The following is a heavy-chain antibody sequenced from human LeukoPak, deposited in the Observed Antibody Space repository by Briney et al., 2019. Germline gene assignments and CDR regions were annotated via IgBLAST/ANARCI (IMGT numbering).Heavy chain of an antibody. D-gene: IGHD6-19*01. J-gene: IGHJ4*02. CDR3: AKDSSGWYSLMRDY. CDR2: ISGSGGST. Sequence: GGSLRLSCAASGFTFSSYAMSWVRQAPGKGLEWVSAISGSGGSTYYADSVKGRFTISRDNSKNTLYLQMNSLRAEDTAVYYCAKDSSGWYSLMRDYWGQGTLVTVSS. CDR1: GFTFSSYA. V-gene: IGHV3-23*01.